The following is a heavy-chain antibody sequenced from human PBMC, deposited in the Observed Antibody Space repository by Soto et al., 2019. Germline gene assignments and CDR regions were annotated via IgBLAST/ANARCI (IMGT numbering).Heavy chain of an antibody. CDR1: GGSISSGDYY. V-gene: IGHV4-30-4*01. J-gene: IGHJ4*02. CDR2: IYHSGNT. CDR3: ASDRDSGYEVYFDY. D-gene: IGHD5-12*01. Sequence: LSLTCTVSGGSISSGDYYWSWIRQPPGKGLEWIGYIYHSGNTYYSPSLKSRVSISVDTSKNQFSLKLSSVTAADTAVYYCASDRDSGYEVYFDYWGQGTLVTVSS.